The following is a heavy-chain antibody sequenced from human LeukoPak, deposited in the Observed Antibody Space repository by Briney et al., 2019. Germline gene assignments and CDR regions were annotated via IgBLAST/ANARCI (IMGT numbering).Heavy chain of an antibody. CDR1: GGSISSGSYY. V-gene: IGHV4-61*02. CDR3: ARLYCSGGSCYSDY. D-gene: IGHD2-15*01. J-gene: IGHJ4*02. Sequence: SQTLSLTCTVSGGSISSGSYYWSWIRQPAGRGLEWIGRIYTSGSTNYNPSLKSRVTISVDTSKNQFSLKLSSVTAADTAVYYCARLYCSGGSCYSDYWGQGTLVTVSS. CDR2: IYTSGST.